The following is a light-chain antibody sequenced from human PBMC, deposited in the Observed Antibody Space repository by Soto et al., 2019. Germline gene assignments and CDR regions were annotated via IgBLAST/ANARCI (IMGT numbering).Light chain of an antibody. CDR1: SSRIGSNT. CDR3: AAWDDSLNGRV. J-gene: IGLJ2*01. CDR2: GHN. V-gene: IGLV1-44*01. Sequence: QSVLTQPPSASGTPGQRVTISCSGSSSRIGSNTVNWYQQLPGTAPKLLIYGHNQRPSGVPDRFSGSESGTSASLAISGLQSEDEADYYCAAWDDSLNGRVFGGGTKLTVL.